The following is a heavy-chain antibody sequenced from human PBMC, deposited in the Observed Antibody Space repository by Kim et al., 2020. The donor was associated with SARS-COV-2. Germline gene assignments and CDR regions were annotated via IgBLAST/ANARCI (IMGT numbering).Heavy chain of an antibody. D-gene: IGHD3-22*01. Sequence: YNPSLKSRVTISVDTSKNQFSLKLSSVTAADTAVYYCATMYYYDSSGYHRWGQGTLVTVSS. CDR3: ATMYYYDSSGYHR. J-gene: IGHJ4*02. V-gene: IGHV4-39*07.